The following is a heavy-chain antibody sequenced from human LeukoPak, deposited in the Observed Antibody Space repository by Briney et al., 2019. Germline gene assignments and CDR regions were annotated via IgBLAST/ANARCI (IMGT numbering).Heavy chain of an antibody. CDR1: GYTFTSYA. V-gene: IGHV1-3*01. Sequence: ASVKVSCKASGYTFTSYAMHWVRQAPGQRLEWMGWINAGNGNTKYSQKFQGRVTITRGTSASTAYMELSSLRSEDTAVYYCARGPLRWETTYYFDYWGQGTLVTVSS. J-gene: IGHJ4*02. D-gene: IGHD4-23*01. CDR3: ARGPLRWETTYYFDY. CDR2: INAGNGNT.